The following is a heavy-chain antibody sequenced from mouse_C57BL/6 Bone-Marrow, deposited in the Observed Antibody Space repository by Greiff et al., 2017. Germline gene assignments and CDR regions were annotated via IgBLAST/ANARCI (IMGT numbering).Heavy chain of an antibody. V-gene: IGHV1-52*01. CDR2: IDPSDSET. Sequence: VQLQQPGAELVRPGSSVKLSCKASGYTFTSYWMHWVKQRPLQGLEWIGNIDPSDSETPYNQKFKDKATLTVEKSSSTAYMQLSRLTSEDSADYYRARCDMDEDYFDYWGQGTTLTVSS. J-gene: IGHJ2*01. CDR3: ARCDMDEDYFDY. D-gene: IGHD1-1*02. CDR1: GYTFTSYW.